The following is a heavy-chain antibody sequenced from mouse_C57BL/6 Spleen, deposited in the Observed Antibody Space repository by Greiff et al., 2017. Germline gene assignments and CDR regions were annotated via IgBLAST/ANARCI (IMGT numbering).Heavy chain of an antibody. Sequence: EVQLQQSGPGLVKPSQSLSLTCSVTGYSITSGYYWNWIRQFPGNKLEWMGYISYDGSNNYNPSLKNRISITRDTSKNQFFLKLNSVTTEDTATYYCARAPYYYGSHVGWYFDVWGTGTTVTVSS. CDR3: ARAPYYYGSHVGWYFDV. CDR1: GYSITSGYY. D-gene: IGHD1-1*01. J-gene: IGHJ1*03. CDR2: ISYDGSN. V-gene: IGHV3-6*01.